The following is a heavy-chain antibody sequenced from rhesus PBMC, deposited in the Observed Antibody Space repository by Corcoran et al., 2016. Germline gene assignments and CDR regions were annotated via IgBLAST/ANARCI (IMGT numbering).Heavy chain of an antibody. V-gene: IGHV2-1*01. Sequence: QVTLKESGPALVKPTQTLTLPCTFSGFSLSTSGMGVGWIRRPSRKTLEWLAHIDWNDDKYYITSLKRRLTISKDTSKNQVVLTRTNRDPVDTATYACARRGLEDYFDYWGQGVLVTVSS. CDR3: ARRGLEDYFDY. J-gene: IGHJ4*01. CDR1: GFSLSTSGMG. CDR2: IDWNDDK.